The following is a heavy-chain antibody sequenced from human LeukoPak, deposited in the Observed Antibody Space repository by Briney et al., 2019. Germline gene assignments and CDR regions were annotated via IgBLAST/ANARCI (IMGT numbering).Heavy chain of an antibody. D-gene: IGHD6-13*01. V-gene: IGHV3-48*03. CDR3: ARQGYSSSWFAFDY. J-gene: IGHJ4*02. CDR2: ISSSASTI. CDR1: GFTFSNYE. Sequence: GGSLRLSCAASGFTFSNYEMNWGRQAPGNGLEWVSYISSSASTIYYADSVKGRFTISRDNAKNSLYLQMNSLRAEDTAVYYCARQGYSSSWFAFDYWGQGTLVTVSS.